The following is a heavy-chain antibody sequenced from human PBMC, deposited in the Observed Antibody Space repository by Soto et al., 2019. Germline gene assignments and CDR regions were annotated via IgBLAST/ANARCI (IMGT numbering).Heavy chain of an antibody. CDR2: IWYDGSNK. CDR3: ARARSSGWRMRGGAFDY. CDR1: GFTFSSYG. V-gene: IGHV3-33*01. J-gene: IGHJ4*02. Sequence: PGGSLRLSCAASGFTFSSYGIHWVRQAPGKGLEWVAVIWYDGSNKYYADSVKGRFTISRDNSKNTLYLQMNSLRAEDTAVYYCARARSSGWRMRGGAFDYWGQGTLVTVSS. D-gene: IGHD6-19*01.